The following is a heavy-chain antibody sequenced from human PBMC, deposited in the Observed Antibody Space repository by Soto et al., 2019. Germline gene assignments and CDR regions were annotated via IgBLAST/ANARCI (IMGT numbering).Heavy chain of an antibody. CDR2: IYWNDDK. CDR1: GFSLSTSGVG. V-gene: IGHV2-5*01. CDR3: AHTPYDFWSGYYQGLIWFDH. Sequence: XGPTLVNPTQTLTLTCTFSGFSLSTSGVGVGWIRQPPGKALEWLALIYWNDDKRYSPSLKSRLTITKDTSKNQVVLTMTNMDPVDTATYYCAHTPYDFWSGYYQGLIWFDHWGQGNLVTVSS. D-gene: IGHD3-3*01. J-gene: IGHJ5*02.